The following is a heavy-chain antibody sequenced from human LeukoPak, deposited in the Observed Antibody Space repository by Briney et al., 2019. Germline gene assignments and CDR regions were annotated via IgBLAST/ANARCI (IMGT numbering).Heavy chain of an antibody. CDR2: ISWNSGSI. CDR3: ANSGIITGTTTY. V-gene: IGHV3-9*01. CDR1: GFTFDDYA. D-gene: IGHD1-7*01. Sequence: PGRSLRLSCAASGFTFDDYAMHWVRQAPGKGLEWVSGISWNSGSIGYADSVKGRFTISRDNAKNSLYLQMNSLRAEDTAVYYCANSGIITGTTTYWGQGTLVTVSS. J-gene: IGHJ4*02.